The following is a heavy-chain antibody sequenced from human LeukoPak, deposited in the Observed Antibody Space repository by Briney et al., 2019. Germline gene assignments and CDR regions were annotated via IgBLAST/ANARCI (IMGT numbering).Heavy chain of an antibody. CDR2: IYYSGST. V-gene: IGHV4-39*01. Sequence: SETLSLTCTVSGGSISSSSYYWGWIRQPPGKGLEWIGSIYYSGSTYYNPSLKSRVIISVDTSKNQFSLKLSSVTAADTAVYYCARSGPDRYCSSTSCYAFDYWGQGTLVTVSS. CDR1: GGSISSSSYY. CDR3: ARSGPDRYCSSTSCYAFDY. J-gene: IGHJ4*02. D-gene: IGHD2-2*01.